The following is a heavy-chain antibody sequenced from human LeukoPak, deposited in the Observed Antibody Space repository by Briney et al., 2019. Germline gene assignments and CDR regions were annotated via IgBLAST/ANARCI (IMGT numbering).Heavy chain of an antibody. D-gene: IGHD5-12*01. J-gene: IGHJ4*02. CDR2: ISGSAGST. V-gene: IGHV3-23*01. Sequence: PGGSLRLSCVVSGITFSSYVMTWVRQSPGKGLEWVSVISGSAGSTNYADSVKGRFTISRDNFKNTLYLQMNSLRAEDTAVYYCAKDSGYDSESEDYWGQGTLVTVSS. CDR3: AKDSGYDSESEDY. CDR1: GITFSSYV.